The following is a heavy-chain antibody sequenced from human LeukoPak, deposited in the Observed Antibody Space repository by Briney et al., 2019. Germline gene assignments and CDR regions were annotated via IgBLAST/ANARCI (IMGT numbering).Heavy chain of an antibody. J-gene: IGHJ4*02. CDR2: ISDDGSKN. Sequence: GGSLRLSCAASGFTFSNYGMHWVRQAPGKGLEWVAVISDDGSKNYYADSVKGRFTISRDNSKNTLYLQMNSLRAEDTAVYYCAREGKRDDYNFFDYWGQGTLVTVSS. CDR1: GFTFSNYG. CDR3: AREGKRDDYNFFDY. V-gene: IGHV3-30*19. D-gene: IGHD5-24*01.